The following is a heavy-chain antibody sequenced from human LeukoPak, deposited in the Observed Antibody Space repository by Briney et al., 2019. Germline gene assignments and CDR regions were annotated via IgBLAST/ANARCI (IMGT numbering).Heavy chain of an antibody. CDR3: AKESSGGWYFDY. D-gene: IGHD6-19*01. CDR1: GFTFSSYS. J-gene: IGHJ4*02. CDR2: ISSSSTYI. V-gene: IGHV3-21*04. Sequence: GGSLRLSCAASGFTFSSYSMNWVRQAPGKGLEWVSSISSSSTYIYYADSVKGRFTISRDNSKNSLYLQMNSLRAEDTAVYYCAKESSGGWYFDYWGQGTLVTVSS.